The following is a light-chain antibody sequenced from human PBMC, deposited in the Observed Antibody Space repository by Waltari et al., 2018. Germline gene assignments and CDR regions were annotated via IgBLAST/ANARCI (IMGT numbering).Light chain of an antibody. J-gene: IGLJ2*01. CDR1: ILPKQY. CDR2: KDR. CDR3: QSADSSGTYVV. V-gene: IGLV3-25*03. Sequence: SNDLTQPPSVSVSPGQTAKITCSGDILPKQYAHWYQQKPGQAPVLVIYKDRERPSGIPERVSGSSSGTTVTLTVSVVQPEDEADYYCQSADSSGTYVVFGGGTKLNVL.